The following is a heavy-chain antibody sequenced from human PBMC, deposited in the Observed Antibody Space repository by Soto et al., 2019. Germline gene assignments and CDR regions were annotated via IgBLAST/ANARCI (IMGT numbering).Heavy chain of an antibody. CDR1: GFTFSSDA. CDR3: AKRSSSSTFDY. V-gene: IGHV3-23*01. Sequence: EVQLLESGGGLVQPGESLRLSWPSSGFTFSSDAMSWVRQAPGKGLEWVSVISGSDDTTYYADSVKGRFTISRDNSKNTRYLQMNSLRAEDTAVYYCAKRSSSSTFDYWGQGTLVTVSS. CDR2: ISGSDDTT. J-gene: IGHJ4*02. D-gene: IGHD6-6*01.